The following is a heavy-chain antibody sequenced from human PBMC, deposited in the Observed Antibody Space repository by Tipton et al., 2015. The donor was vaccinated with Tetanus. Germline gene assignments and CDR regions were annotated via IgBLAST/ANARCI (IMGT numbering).Heavy chain of an antibody. CDR1: GDSISSAGYS. Sequence: TLSLTCAVSGDSISSAGYSWSWIRQPPGKGLEWIGFIYHNGGTYYNPSLKSRATISVDRSKNQFSLKLSSVTAADTAVYYCARRGDYVFYYESSGYLWGAAFDIWGQGTMVSVSA. V-gene: IGHV4-30-2*01. CDR2: IYHNGGT. CDR3: ARRGDYVFYYESSGYLWGAAFDI. J-gene: IGHJ3*02. D-gene: IGHD3-22*01.